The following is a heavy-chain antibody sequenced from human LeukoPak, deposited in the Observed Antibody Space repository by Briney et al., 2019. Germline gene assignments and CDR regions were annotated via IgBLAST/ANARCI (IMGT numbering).Heavy chain of an antibody. V-gene: IGHV1-2*02. J-gene: IGHJ6*03. CDR3: ARPGSSGTGYYYYMDV. CDR2: INPNSGGT. CDR1: GYTFTGYY. Sequence: ASVKVSCKASGYTFTGYYMHWVRQAPGQGLEWMGWINPNSGGTNYAQKFQGRVTMTRDTSISTAYMELSRLRSDDTAVYYCARPGSSGTGYYYYMDVWGKGTTVTVSS. D-gene: IGHD1-1*01.